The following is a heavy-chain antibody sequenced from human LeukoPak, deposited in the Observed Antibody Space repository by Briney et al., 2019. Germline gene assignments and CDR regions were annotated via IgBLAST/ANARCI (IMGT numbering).Heavy chain of an antibody. CDR2: ISAYNGNT. Sequence: ASVTVSCKASGGTFSSYAISWVRQAPGQGLEWMGWISAYNGNTNYAQKLQGRVTMTTDTSTSTAYMELRSLRSEDTAVYYCTRDMRDSSGYYYYYYYGMDVWGQGTTVTVSS. D-gene: IGHD3-22*01. CDR1: GGTFSSYA. CDR3: TRDMRDSSGYYYYYYYGMDV. J-gene: IGHJ6*02. V-gene: IGHV1-18*01.